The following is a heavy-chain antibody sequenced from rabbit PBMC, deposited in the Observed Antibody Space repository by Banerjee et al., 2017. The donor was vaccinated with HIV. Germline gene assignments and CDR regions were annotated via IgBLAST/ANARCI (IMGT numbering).Heavy chain of an antibody. Sequence: QLKESGGGLVQPGGSLKLSCKASGFDFSRYYMSWVRQAPGMGLEWIGYIDPVVGSTYYATWVNGQFTISSHNAQNTLYLQLNNLTVADTATYFCARVGAGYGWTRLDLWGQGTLVTVS. D-gene: IGHD6-1*01. CDR2: IDPVVGST. CDR3: ARVGAGYGWTRLDL. J-gene: IGHJ3*01. V-gene: IGHV1S7*01. CDR1: GFDFSRYY.